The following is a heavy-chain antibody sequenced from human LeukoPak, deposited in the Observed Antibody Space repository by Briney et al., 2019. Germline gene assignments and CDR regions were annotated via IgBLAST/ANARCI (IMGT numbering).Heavy chain of an antibody. CDR3: ARGELGFTLDY. Sequence: PGGSLRLSCAASGFTFSSYWMHWVRQAPEKGLVWVSRINSDGSSTSYADSVKGRFTISRDNAKNTLYLQMNSLRAEDTAVYYCARGELGFTLDYWGQGTLVTVSS. J-gene: IGHJ4*02. CDR1: GFTFSSYW. V-gene: IGHV3-74*01. D-gene: IGHD7-27*01. CDR2: INSDGSST.